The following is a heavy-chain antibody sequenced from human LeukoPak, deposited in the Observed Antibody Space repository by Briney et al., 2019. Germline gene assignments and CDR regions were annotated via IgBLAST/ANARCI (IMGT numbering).Heavy chain of an antibody. CDR3: AREWDYGSGSYRYFDY. CDR1: GFTFSDYY. D-gene: IGHD3-10*01. V-gene: IGHV3-11*01. Sequence: GGSLRLSCAASGFTFSDYYMSWIRQAPRKGLEGVSYISSSGSTIYYADSVKGRFTISRDNAKNSLYLQMNSLRAEDTAVYYCAREWDYGSGSYRYFDYWGQGTLVTVSS. J-gene: IGHJ4*02. CDR2: ISSSGSTI.